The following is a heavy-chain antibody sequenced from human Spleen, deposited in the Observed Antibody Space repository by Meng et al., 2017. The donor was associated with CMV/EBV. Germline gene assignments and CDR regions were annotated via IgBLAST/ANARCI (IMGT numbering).Heavy chain of an antibody. CDR3: ATFNGFSFFFDY. Sequence: GGSLRLSCTTSGFTFSGYEMNWVRQAPGKGPEWLAYISPSGRTIYYADSVRGRFTISRGDAKNSLYLQMNSLRAEDTAVYYCATFNGFSFFFDYWGQGALVTVSS. J-gene: IGHJ4*02. D-gene: IGHD5-18*01. CDR2: ISPSGRTI. V-gene: IGHV3-48*03. CDR1: GFTFSGYE.